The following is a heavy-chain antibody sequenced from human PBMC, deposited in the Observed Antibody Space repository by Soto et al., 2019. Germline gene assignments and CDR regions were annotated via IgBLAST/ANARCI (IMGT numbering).Heavy chain of an antibody. Sequence: GGSLRLSCAASGFTFRSYWMTWVRQAPGKGLEWVANIKQDESEKYYVDSVKGRFTISRDNAKNSLYLQMNSLRAEDTAVYYCARFGGINWDRPPDSWGQGTLVTVSS. J-gene: IGHJ5*01. D-gene: IGHD1-1*01. CDR3: ARFGGINWDRPPDS. V-gene: IGHV3-7*01. CDR2: IKQDESEK. CDR1: GFTFRSYW.